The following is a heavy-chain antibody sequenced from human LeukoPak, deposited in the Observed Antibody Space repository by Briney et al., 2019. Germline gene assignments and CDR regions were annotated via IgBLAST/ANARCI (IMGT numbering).Heavy chain of an antibody. CDR1: GGSISSGSYY. CDR2: IYTSGTT. CDR3: ASSGWYWLRPGLADY. J-gene: IGHJ4*02. Sequence: SETLSLTCTVSGGSISSGSYYWSWIRHPAGKGLEWIGSIYTSGTTNYTPSLKSRTTILVHTSKNQFSLKLSSVAAADTAVYYCASSGWYWLRPGLADYWGQGTLVTVSS. D-gene: IGHD6-19*01. V-gene: IGHV4-61*02.